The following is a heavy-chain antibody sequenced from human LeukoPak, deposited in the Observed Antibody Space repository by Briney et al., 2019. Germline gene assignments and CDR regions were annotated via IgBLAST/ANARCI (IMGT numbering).Heavy chain of an antibody. D-gene: IGHD3-10*01. CDR2: IYTSGST. CDR1: LGSISSGSYY. V-gene: IGHV4-61*02. Sequence: NPSETLSLTCSVSLGSISSGSYYWSWIRQPAGKGLEWIGRIYTSGSTNYNPSLKSRVTISVDTSKNQFSLKLSSVTAADTAVYYCARDRFGDSDWGQGTLVTVSS. J-gene: IGHJ4*02. CDR3: ARDRFGDSD.